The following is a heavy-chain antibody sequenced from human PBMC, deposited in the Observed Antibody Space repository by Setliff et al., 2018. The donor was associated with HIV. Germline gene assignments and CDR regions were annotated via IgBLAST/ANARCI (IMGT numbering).Heavy chain of an antibody. CDR2: ATGSGANT. V-gene: IGHV3-23*01. Sequence: GSLRLSCAASGFTFSSYAMSWVRQAPGKGLEWVSAATGSGANTYYADSVRGRFTISRDSSKSTLYLQMNSLRAEDTAVYYCAKGSQEQWLVPGRLNYFDYWGQGTLVTVSS. CDR1: GFTFSSYA. D-gene: IGHD6-19*01. CDR3: AKGSQEQWLVPGRLNYFDY. J-gene: IGHJ4*02.